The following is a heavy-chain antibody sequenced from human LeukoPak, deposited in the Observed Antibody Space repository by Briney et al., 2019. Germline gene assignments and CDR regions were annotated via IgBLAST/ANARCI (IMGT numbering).Heavy chain of an antibody. Sequence: SETLSLTCAVYGGSFSGYYWSWIRQPPGKGLEWIGEINHSGSTNYNPSLKSRVTISVDTSKNQFSLKLSSVTAADTAVYYCARYGSGSREFDYWGQGTLVTVSS. CDR1: GGSFSGYY. D-gene: IGHD1-26*01. V-gene: IGHV4-34*01. CDR2: INHSGST. J-gene: IGHJ4*02. CDR3: ARYGSGSREFDY.